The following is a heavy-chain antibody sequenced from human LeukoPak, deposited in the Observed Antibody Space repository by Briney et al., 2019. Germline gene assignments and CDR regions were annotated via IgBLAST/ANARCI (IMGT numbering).Heavy chain of an antibody. Sequence: GGSLRLSCAASGFTFSSYSMNWVRQAPGKGLEWVSSISSSSSYIYYAGSVKGRFTISRDNAKNSLYLQMNSLRAEDTAVYYCARDGVYYDFWSGYSGNDYWGQGTLVTVSS. D-gene: IGHD3-3*01. V-gene: IGHV3-21*01. CDR3: ARDGVYYDFWSGYSGNDY. CDR2: ISSSSSYI. CDR1: GFTFSSYS. J-gene: IGHJ4*02.